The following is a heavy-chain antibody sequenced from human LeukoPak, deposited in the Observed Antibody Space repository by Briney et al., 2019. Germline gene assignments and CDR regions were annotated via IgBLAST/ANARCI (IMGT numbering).Heavy chain of an antibody. CDR2: ISYDGSNK. Sequence: PGRSLRPSCAASGFTFNSYSMHWVRQAPGKGLEWVAVISYDGSNKYYADSVKGRFTISRDTSENTLYLQMNSLRPEDTAVYFCARREGSGLLDYWGQGTLVTVSS. CDR1: GFTFNSYS. V-gene: IGHV3-30*04. CDR3: ARREGSGLLDY. D-gene: IGHD6-19*01. J-gene: IGHJ4*02.